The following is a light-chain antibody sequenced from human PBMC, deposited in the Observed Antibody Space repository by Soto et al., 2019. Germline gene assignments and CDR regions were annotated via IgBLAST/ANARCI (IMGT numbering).Light chain of an antibody. J-gene: IGLJ1*01. Sequence: QSVLTQPPSVSAAPGQKVTISCSGSSSNIGNNYVSWYQQLPGTAPKLLIYENNKRPSGIPDRFSGSKSGTSATLGITGIQTGDEADYYCGTWDSSMSAYVFGTGTNVTVL. CDR3: GTWDSSMSAYV. CDR2: ENN. CDR1: SSNIGNNY. V-gene: IGLV1-51*02.